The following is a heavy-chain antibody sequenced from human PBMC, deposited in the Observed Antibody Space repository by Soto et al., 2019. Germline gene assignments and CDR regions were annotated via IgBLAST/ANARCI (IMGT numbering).Heavy chain of an antibody. CDR2: INAGNGNT. V-gene: IGHV1-3*01. CDR3: ASVYSGSYLFTTQLEY. Sequence: GASVKVSCKASGYTFTSYAMHWVRQAPGQRLEWMGWINAGNGNTKYSQKFQGRVTITRDTSASTAYMELSSLRSEDTAVYYCASVYSGSYLFTTQLEYWGQGTLVTVSS. D-gene: IGHD1-26*01. CDR1: GYTFTSYA. J-gene: IGHJ4*02.